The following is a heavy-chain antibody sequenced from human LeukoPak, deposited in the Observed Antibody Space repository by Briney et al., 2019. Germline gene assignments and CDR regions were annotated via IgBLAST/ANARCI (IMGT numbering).Heavy chain of an antibody. J-gene: IGHJ4*02. D-gene: IGHD4-17*01. V-gene: IGHV3-30-3*01. CDR2: ISYDGSNK. CDR1: GFTLSSYA. Sequence: GGSLRLSCAASGFTLSSYAIHWVRQAPGKGLEWVAVISYDGSNKYYADSVKGRFTISRDNSKNTLYLQMNSLRAEDTAVYYCARETGSAVGSTDFDYWGQGTLVTVSS. CDR3: ARETGSAVGSTDFDY.